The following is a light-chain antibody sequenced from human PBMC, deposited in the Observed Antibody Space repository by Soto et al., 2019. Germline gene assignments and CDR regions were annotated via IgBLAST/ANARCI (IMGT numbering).Light chain of an antibody. Sequence: DVVVTQSPLYLSVTLGQPASISCRCSQSLVYSDGRTYLTWFHQRPGQSPRRLTYKVSNLDSGVPDRFSGSGSGTDFTLKISRVEAEDVGLYYCMQGTHVPFIFGQGTRLEIK. CDR1: QSLVYSDGRTY. CDR3: MQGTHVPFI. CDR2: KVS. V-gene: IGKV2D-30*01. J-gene: IGKJ5*01.